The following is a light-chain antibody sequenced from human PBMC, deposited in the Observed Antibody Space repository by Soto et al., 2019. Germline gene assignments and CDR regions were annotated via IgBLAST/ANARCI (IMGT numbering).Light chain of an antibody. J-gene: IGKJ3*01. CDR1: QSVSNY. CDR3: QQDLRPPLT. Sequence: DIQMTQSPSSLSASVGDRVTITGRARQSVSNYLNCYQQKPGKAPTLLIYAASILQSGVPSRISGSGSGKDFTLTISRLQHEDFANYYCQQDLRPPLTFGPGTKVDI. CDR2: AAS. V-gene: IGKV1-39*01.